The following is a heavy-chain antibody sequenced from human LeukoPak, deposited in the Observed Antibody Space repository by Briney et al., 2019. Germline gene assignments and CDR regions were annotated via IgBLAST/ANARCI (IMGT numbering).Heavy chain of an antibody. Sequence: ASVKVSCKASGGTFSSYAISWVRQAPGQGLEWMGGIIPIRGIANYAQKFPGRVTITADKSTSTAYMELSSLRSGDTAVYLCARGGVWVGESFPFDYWGQGTLVTVSS. CDR3: ARGGVWVGESFPFDY. V-gene: IGHV1-69*10. D-gene: IGHD3-10*01. CDR2: IIPIRGIA. J-gene: IGHJ4*02. CDR1: GGTFSSYA.